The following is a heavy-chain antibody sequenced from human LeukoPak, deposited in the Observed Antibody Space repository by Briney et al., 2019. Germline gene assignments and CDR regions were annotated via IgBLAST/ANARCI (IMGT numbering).Heavy chain of an antibody. CDR3: ARGGVVVPAAKDY. D-gene: IGHD2-2*01. CDR1: GYTFTGYY. Sequence: GASVKVSCKASGYTFTGYYMHWVRQAPGQGLEWTGWINPNSGGTNYAQKFQGRVTMTRDTSISTAYMELSRLRSDDTAVYYCARGGVVVPAAKDYWGQGTLVTVSS. V-gene: IGHV1-2*02. CDR2: INPNSGGT. J-gene: IGHJ4*02.